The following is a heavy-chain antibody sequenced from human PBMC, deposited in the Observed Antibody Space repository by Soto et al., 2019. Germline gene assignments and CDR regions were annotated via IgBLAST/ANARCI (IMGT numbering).Heavy chain of an antibody. CDR1: GGXISSYY. D-gene: IGHD4-17*01. J-gene: IGHJ4*02. CDR3: ARRYGPGFDY. Sequence: SETLSLTCTVSGGXISSYYWSWIRQPPGKGLEWIGYIYYSGSTNYNPSLKSRVTISVDTSKNQFSLKLSSVTAADTAVYYCARRYGPGFDYWGQGTLVTVSS. CDR2: IYYSGST. V-gene: IGHV4-59*08.